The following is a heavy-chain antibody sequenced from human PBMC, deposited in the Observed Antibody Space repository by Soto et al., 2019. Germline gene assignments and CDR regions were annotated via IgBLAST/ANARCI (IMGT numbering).Heavy chain of an antibody. CDR3: AKDPLWFGTNYYYGMDV. J-gene: IGHJ6*02. V-gene: IGHV3-30*18. Sequence: QVQLVESGGGVVQPGRSLRLSCAASGFTFSSYGMHWVRQAPGKGLEWVAVISYDGSNKYYADSVKGRFTISRDNSKNTLYLQMNSLRAEDTAVFYCAKDPLWFGTNYYYGMDVWGQGTTVTVSS. CDR2: ISYDGSNK. CDR1: GFTFSSYG. D-gene: IGHD3-10*01.